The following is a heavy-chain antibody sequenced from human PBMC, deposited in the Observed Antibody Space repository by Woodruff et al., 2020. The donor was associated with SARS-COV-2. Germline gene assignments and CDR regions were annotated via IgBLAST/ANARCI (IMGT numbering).Heavy chain of an antibody. D-gene: IGHD3-10*01. J-gene: IGHJ3*02. Sequence: EWMGRINPNSGGTNYAQKFQGRVTMTRDTSISTAYMELSRLRSDDTAVYYCASCLDQLLWFGELLPTIWGQGTMVTVSS. CDR3: ASCLDQLLWFGELLPTI. CDR2: INPNSGGT. V-gene: IGHV1-2*06.